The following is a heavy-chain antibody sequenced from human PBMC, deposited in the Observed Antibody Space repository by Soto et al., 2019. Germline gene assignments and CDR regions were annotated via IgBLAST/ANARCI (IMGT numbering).Heavy chain of an antibody. D-gene: IGHD3-10*01. Sequence: EVQLVESGGGLVKPGGSLRLSCAASGFTFSSYSMNWVRQAPGKGLEWVSSISSSSSYIYYADSVKGRFTISRDNAKNSLYLQMNSLRTEDTAVYYCARDRIFGVVITSITMFRGVINGFDYWGQGTLVTVSS. CDR3: ARDRIFGVVITSITMFRGVINGFDY. CDR2: ISSSSSYI. CDR1: GFTFSSYS. V-gene: IGHV3-21*01. J-gene: IGHJ4*02.